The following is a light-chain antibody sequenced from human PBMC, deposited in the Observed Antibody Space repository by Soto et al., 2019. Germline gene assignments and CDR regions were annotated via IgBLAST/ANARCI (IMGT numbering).Light chain of an antibody. CDR1: QSISSW. CDR3: QQSYSTPIT. J-gene: IGKJ5*01. CDR2: AAS. Sequence: DLQVNRSPSTVSASGGDRVTITCRASQSISSWLAWFQQKPGKAPNLLISAASSLQSGVPSRFSGSGSGTDFTLSISSLQPEDFATYYCQQSYSTPITFGQGTRLEIK. V-gene: IGKV1-39*01.